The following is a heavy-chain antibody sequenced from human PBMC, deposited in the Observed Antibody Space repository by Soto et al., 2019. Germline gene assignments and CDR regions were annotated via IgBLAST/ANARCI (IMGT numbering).Heavy chain of an antibody. CDR2: IYYSGSS. V-gene: IGHV4-39*01. J-gene: IGHJ3*02. CDR1: GGSITKNTYY. CDR3: AMPSRENYHGSGLEDACDI. D-gene: IGHD3-10*01. Sequence: QLQLQESGPGLVKPSETLFLTCTVSGGSITKNTYYWGWSRQPPGKGLEWIGSIYYSGSSYYKPYLESRVTISIYTAKNQFSLKLSSVTAADTAVYYCAMPSRENYHGSGLEDACDIWGQGTMVTVSS.